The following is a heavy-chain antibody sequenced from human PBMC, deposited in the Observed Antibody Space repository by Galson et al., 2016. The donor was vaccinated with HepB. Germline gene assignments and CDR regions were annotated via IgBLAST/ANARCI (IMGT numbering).Heavy chain of an antibody. Sequence: SETLSLTCTVSGGSISNYYWSWIRQPPGKGLEWIAYIYYTGTTNYSPSFQSRVTISVDTSKNQFSLKLKSVTAADTAVYYCARGGGVTGNVRSYYYFDLWGRGTLVTVSS. CDR1: GGSISNYY. CDR3: ARGGGVTGNVRSYYYFDL. CDR2: IYYTGTT. V-gene: IGHV4-59*01. D-gene: IGHD2-21*02. J-gene: IGHJ2*01.